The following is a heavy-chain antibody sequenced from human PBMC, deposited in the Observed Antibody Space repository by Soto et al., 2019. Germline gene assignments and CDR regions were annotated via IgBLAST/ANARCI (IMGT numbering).Heavy chain of an antibody. V-gene: IGHV3-66*01. CDR2: IYSGGST. CDR3: ARATMIGLLSS. Sequence: LRLSCAASGFTFSSYAMHWVRQAPGKGLEWVSVIYSGGSTYYADSVKGRFTIPRDNSENTLYLQMNSLRAEDTAIYYCARATMIGLLSSWGQGTLVTVSS. J-gene: IGHJ5*02. D-gene: IGHD3-22*01. CDR1: GFTFSSYA.